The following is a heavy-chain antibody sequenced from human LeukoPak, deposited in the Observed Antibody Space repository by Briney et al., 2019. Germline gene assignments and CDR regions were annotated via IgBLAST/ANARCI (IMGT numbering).Heavy chain of an antibody. J-gene: IGHJ6*02. D-gene: IGHD3/OR15-3a*01. V-gene: IGHV4-34*01. CDR1: GGSFSGYY. CDR2: INHSGST. Sequence: SETLSLTCAVYGGSFSGYYWSWIRQPPGKGLEWIGEINHSGSTNYNPSLKSRVTISVDTSKNQFSLKLSSVTAADTAVYYCASAYDFDPMDVWGQGTTVTVSS. CDR3: ASAYDFDPMDV.